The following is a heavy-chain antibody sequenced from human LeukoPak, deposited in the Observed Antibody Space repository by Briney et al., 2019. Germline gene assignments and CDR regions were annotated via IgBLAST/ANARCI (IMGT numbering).Heavy chain of an antibody. CDR1: GFTFSSYW. J-gene: IGHJ3*02. D-gene: IGHD4-17*01. CDR3: ARAAIYGDYVFGFAFDI. Sequence: PGGSLRLSCAASGFTFSSYWMSWVRQAPGKGLEWVANIKQDGSEKYYVDSVKGRFTISRDNAKNSLYLQMNSLRAEDTAVYYCARAAIYGDYVFGFAFDIWGHGTMVTVSS. CDR2: IKQDGSEK. V-gene: IGHV3-7*04.